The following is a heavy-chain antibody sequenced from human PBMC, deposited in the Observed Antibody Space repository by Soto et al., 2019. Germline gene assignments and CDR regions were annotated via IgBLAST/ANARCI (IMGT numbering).Heavy chain of an antibody. D-gene: IGHD2-15*01. J-gene: IGHJ1*01. Sequence: QVQLVESGGGVVQPGRSLRLSCAASGFTFSSYGMHWVRQAPGKGLEWVAVIWYDGSNKYYADSVKGRFTISRDNSKNTLYLQMNSLRAEDTAVYYCAREGFRDGYSAYFQHWGQGTLVTVSS. V-gene: IGHV3-33*01. CDR3: AREGFRDGYSAYFQH. CDR1: GFTFSSYG. CDR2: IWYDGSNK.